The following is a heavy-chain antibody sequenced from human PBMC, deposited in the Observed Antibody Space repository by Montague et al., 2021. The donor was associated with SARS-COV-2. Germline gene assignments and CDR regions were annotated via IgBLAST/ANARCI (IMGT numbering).Heavy chain of an antibody. CDR2: VHYSGRP. CDR3: TRHVHMTWPEPSPGFDY. D-gene: IGHD1-1*01. Sequence: SETLSLTCTVSGDSISSSSYNWGWIRQPPGKGLEWIGSVHYSGRPYYNPSLKSRVTIYADTSKNQHSLKLSSVTAADTAVYYCTRHVHMTWPEPSPGFDYWGQGTLVTVSS. CDR1: GDSISSSSYN. V-gene: IGHV4-39*01. J-gene: IGHJ4*02.